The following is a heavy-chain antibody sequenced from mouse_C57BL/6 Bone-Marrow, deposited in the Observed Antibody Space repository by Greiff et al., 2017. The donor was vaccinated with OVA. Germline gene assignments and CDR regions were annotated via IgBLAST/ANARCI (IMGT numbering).Heavy chain of an antibody. CDR3: ARRVHYYGSSYRYFDY. CDR1: GYAFSSYW. D-gene: IGHD1-1*01. V-gene: IGHV1-80*01. Sequence: QVQLQQSGAELVKPGASVKISCKASGYAFSSYWMNWVKQRPGKGLEWIGQIYPGDGDTNYNGKFKGKATLTADKSSSTAYMQLSSLTSEDSAVYFCARRVHYYGSSYRYFDYWGQGTTLTVSS. J-gene: IGHJ2*01. CDR2: IYPGDGDT.